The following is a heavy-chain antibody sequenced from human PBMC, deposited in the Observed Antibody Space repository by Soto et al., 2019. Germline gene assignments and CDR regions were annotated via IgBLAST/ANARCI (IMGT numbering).Heavy chain of an antibody. V-gene: IGHV1-18*01. D-gene: IGHD3-22*01. J-gene: IGHJ3*02. CDR3: ALDFNVEYFYDSSGYDYDLFDI. CDR1: GYTFTSYG. CDR2: ISAYNGNT. Sequence: GSSVKASFKASGYTFTSYGISWLRQAPGQGLEWMGWISAYNGNTNYAQKLQGRVTMTTDTSTSTAYMELRSLRSDDTAVYYCALDFNVEYFYDSSGYDYDLFDIWSQGTMVPVSS.